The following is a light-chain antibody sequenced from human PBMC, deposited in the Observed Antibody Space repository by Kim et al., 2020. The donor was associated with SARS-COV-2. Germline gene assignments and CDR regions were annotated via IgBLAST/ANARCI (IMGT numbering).Light chain of an antibody. Sequence: QSALTQPASVSGSPGQSITISCTGTSSDVGGYNSVSWYQQHPGKAPKLMIYDVSNRPSGVSNRFSGSKSGNTASLTISGLQAEDEADYYCSSYTSSSTLFGGGTQLTVL. CDR2: DVS. J-gene: IGLJ2*01. CDR3: SSYTSSSTL. CDR1: SSDVGGYNS. V-gene: IGLV2-14*03.